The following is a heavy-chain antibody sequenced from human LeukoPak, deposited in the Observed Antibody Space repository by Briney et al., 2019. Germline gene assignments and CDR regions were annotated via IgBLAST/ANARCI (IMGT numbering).Heavy chain of an antibody. J-gene: IGHJ6*02. CDR1: GFTFSSYW. V-gene: IGHV3-21*01. CDR2: ISSSSSYI. Sequence: PGGSLRLSCAASGFTFSSYWMHWVRQAPGKGLEWVSSISSSSSYIYYADSVKGRFTISRDNAKNSLYLQMNSLRAEDTAVYYCARDSTTVTTNYYYGMDVWGQGTTVTVSS. D-gene: IGHD4-17*01. CDR3: ARDSTTVTTNYYYGMDV.